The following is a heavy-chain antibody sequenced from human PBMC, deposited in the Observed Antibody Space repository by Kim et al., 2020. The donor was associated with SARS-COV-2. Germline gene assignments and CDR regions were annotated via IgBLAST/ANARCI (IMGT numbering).Heavy chain of an antibody. CDR3: ARGFTMMSDTSYAFDI. V-gene: IGHV4-31*03. Sequence: SETLSLTCTVSGGSISSGGYYWSWIRQPPGKGLEWIGYIYYSGSTYYNPSLKSRVTISVDTSKNQFSLKLSSVTAADTAVYYCARGFTMMSDTSYAFDIWGQGTTVTVSS. CDR2: IYYSGST. CDR1: GGSISSGGYY. J-gene: IGHJ3*02. D-gene: IGHD3-22*01.